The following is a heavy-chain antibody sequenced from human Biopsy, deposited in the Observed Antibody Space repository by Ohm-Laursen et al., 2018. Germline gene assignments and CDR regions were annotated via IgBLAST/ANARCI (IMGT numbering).Heavy chain of an antibody. CDR1: GGSIYNFF. CDR3: ARVGVGAPSIDYFDS. J-gene: IGHJ4*02. Sequence: TLSLTCTVSGGSIYNFFWSWIRQPPGKGLEWIGHIYYSGSTNYNPSLKSRVTISVDRSKNHFSLELSSVTAADTAVYYCARVGVGAPSIDYFDSWGQGALVTVSS. V-gene: IGHV4-59*01. CDR2: IYYSGST. D-gene: IGHD1-26*01.